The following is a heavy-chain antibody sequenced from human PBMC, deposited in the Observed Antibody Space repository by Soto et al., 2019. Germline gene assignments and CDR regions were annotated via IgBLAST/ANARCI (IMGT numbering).Heavy chain of an antibody. CDR3: AKSGNDSSGYLDY. Sequence: GGSLRLSCAASGFTFSRYAMSWVRQAPGKGLEWVSAISGSGGSTYYADSVKGRFTISRDNSKNTLYLQMNSLRAEDTAVYYCAKSGNDSSGYLDYWGQGTLVTVSS. V-gene: IGHV3-23*01. J-gene: IGHJ4*02. CDR2: ISGSGGST. D-gene: IGHD3-22*01. CDR1: GFTFSRYA.